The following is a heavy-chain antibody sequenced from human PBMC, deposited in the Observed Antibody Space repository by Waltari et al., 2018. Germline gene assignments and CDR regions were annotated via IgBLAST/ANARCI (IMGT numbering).Heavy chain of an antibody. J-gene: IGHJ5*02. CDR3: ARESHTSGPPFGWFDP. V-gene: IGHV4-39*01. Sequence: QLQLQESCPGLVKPSETLSLTCTVSGGSISSSSYYWGWIRQPPGKGLEWIGSIYYSGSTYYNPSLRLRVPISVDTSKTQFSLKLSSVTAADTAVYYCARESHTSGPPFGWFDPWGQGTLVTVSS. D-gene: IGHD6-19*01. CDR2: IYYSGST. CDR1: GGSISSSSYY.